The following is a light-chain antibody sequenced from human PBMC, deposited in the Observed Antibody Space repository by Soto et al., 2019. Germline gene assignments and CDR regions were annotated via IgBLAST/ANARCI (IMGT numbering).Light chain of an antibody. V-gene: IGKV3-11*01. J-gene: IGKJ4*01. CDR1: QSVSSY. Sequence: ETVLTQSPATLSLPPGERATLSCRASQSVSSYLAWYQQKPGQAPRLLIYDAVNRATGIPARFSGSGSGTDFTLTIGSLEPEDSGVYYCQQRINWPLTFGGGTKVDIK. CDR3: QQRINWPLT. CDR2: DAV.